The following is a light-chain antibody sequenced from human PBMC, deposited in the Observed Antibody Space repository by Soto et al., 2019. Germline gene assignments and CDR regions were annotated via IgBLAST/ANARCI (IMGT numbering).Light chain of an antibody. CDR1: SSNIGRNY. Sequence: QSVLTQPPSASGTPGQRVTISCSGSSSNIGRNYVYWYQQLPGTAPKLLIYRNNQRPSGVPDRCSGAKSCASASLAISGLRSEDEAAYYCTAWDGSLSVWVFGGGTKLTVL. J-gene: IGLJ3*02. CDR2: RNN. CDR3: TAWDGSLSVWV. V-gene: IGLV1-47*01.